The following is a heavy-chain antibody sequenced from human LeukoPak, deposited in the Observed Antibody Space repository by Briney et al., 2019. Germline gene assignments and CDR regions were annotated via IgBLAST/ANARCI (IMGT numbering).Heavy chain of an antibody. J-gene: IGHJ3*02. V-gene: IGHV4-59*01. CDR3: AISRDGYRNDAFDI. Sequence: ETLSLTCTVSGGSLSRYCWSWIRQPPGKGLEWIGYIYYSGGTNYNPARKRRVTISVDTPKNQFSLKLSSVTAADTAVYYCAISRDGYRNDAFDIWGQGTMVTAPS. CDR2: IYYSGGT. D-gene: IGHD5-24*01. CDR1: GGSLSRYC.